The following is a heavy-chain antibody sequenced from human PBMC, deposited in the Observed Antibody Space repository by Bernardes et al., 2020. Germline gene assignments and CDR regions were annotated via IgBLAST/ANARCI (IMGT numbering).Heavy chain of an antibody. Sequence: SGPTLVKPTQTLTLTCTFSGFSLSTSGVGVGWIRQPPGKALEWLALIYWDDDKRYSPSLKSRLTITKDTSKNQVVLTMTNMDPVDTATYYCAHTVGRFWTQLFGYNWFDPWGQGTLVTVSS. D-gene: IGHD3-3*01. CDR2: IYWDDDK. V-gene: IGHV2-5*02. CDR1: GFSLSTSGVG. J-gene: IGHJ5*02. CDR3: AHTVGRFWTQLFGYNWFDP.